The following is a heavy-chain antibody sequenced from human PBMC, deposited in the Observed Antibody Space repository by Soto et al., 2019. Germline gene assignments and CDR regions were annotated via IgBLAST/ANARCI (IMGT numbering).Heavy chain of an antibody. J-gene: IGHJ3*01. Sequence: QIQVVESGGGVVQPGRSLRLSCAMSGFTFRSCGMHWVRQAPGKGLEWVSVIWYDGNTKYYADSVRGRFTVSRDTFKNILYLQMDKLRAEDTAVYYGVRDVGRPKGSLKNDAFHLWGQGTMVAVSS. D-gene: IGHD2-15*01. CDR1: GFTFRSCG. CDR2: IWYDGNTK. V-gene: IGHV3-33*01. CDR3: VRDVGRPKGSLKNDAFHL.